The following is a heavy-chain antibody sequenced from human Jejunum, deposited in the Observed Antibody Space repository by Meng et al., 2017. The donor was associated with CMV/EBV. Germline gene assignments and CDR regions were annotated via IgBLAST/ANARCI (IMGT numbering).Heavy chain of an antibody. CDR3: AREWIWSGPMED. CDR2: VSPSGST. CDR1: GGSINTYF. J-gene: IGHJ1*01. Sequence: QVQLKESGPGLVKPSATLSRTCTVSGGSINTYFWSWMRQPAGKGLEWIGRVSPSGSTEYNPSLESRVTLSVDTSENQLSLKVNSVTAADTAVYFCAREWIWSGPMEDWGQGTLVTVSS. D-gene: IGHD3-3*01. V-gene: IGHV4-4*07.